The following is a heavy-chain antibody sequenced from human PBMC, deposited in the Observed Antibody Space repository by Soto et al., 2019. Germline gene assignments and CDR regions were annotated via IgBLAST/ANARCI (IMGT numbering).Heavy chain of an antibody. CDR2: INHSGST. V-gene: IGHV4-34*01. CDR1: GGSFSGYY. J-gene: IGHJ6*02. Sequence: PSETLSLTCAVYGGSFSGYYWSWIRQPPGKGLEWIGEINHSGSTNYNPSLKSRVTISVDTSKNRFSLKLSSVTAADTAVYYCARGRGLRFHYGMDVWGQGTTVTVSS. CDR3: ARGRGLRFHYGMDV. D-gene: IGHD3-16*01.